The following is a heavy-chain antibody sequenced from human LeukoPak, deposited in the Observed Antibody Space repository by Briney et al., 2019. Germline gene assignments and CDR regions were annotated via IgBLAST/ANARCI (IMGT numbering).Heavy chain of an antibody. V-gene: IGHV4-61*01. Sequence: PSETLSLTCTVSGGSISSSSYYWGWIRQPPGKGLEWIGYIYYSGSTNYNPSLKSRVTISVDTSKNQFSLKLSSVTAADTAVYYCAREPNEKAYVWGSYRNQYYFDYWGQGTLVTVSS. J-gene: IGHJ4*02. CDR1: GGSISSSSYY. CDR2: IYYSGST. D-gene: IGHD3-16*02. CDR3: AREPNEKAYVWGSYRNQYYFDY.